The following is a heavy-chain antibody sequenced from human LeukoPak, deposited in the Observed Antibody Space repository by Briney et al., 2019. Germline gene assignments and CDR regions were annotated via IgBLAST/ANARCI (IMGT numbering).Heavy chain of an antibody. D-gene: IGHD3-10*01. CDR1: GGSISSGGYY. CDR3: ARDRYYGSTFDP. Sequence: PSQTLSLTCTVSGGSISSGGYYWSWIRQHPGKGLEWIGYIYYSGSTYYNPSLKSRVTISVDTSKNQFSLKLSSVTAADTAVYYCARDRYYGSTFDPWGLGTLVTVSS. V-gene: IGHV4-31*03. J-gene: IGHJ5*02. CDR2: IYYSGST.